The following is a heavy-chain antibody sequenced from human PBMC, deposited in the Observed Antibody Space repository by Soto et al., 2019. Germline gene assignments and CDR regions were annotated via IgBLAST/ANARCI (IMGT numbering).Heavy chain of an antibody. CDR3: TKRGYSGSTAY. D-gene: IGHD1-26*01. CDR1: GFTFVDYA. CDR2: IRSNGGTT. Sequence: GGSLRLSCTGSGFTFVDYAISWFRQAPGKGLEWVIFIRSNGGTTEYAASVEGRFTISRDDSKNTLYLQMNSLKTEDTAVYYCTKRGYSGSTAYGGKGPLVTVS. J-gene: IGHJ4*02. V-gene: IGHV3-49*03.